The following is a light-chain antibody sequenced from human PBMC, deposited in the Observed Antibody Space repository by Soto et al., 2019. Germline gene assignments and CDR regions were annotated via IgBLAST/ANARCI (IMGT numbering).Light chain of an antibody. CDR1: SSDVGRSSY. Sequence: QSVLTQPPSASGSPGQSVVISCTGTSSDVGRSSYVSWYQQHPGKAPKLIIYEVYKRPSGVPDRFSGSKSGNTASLTVSGLQAEDEADYYCNSYGGNKVFGGGTKLTVL. CDR3: NSYGGNKV. V-gene: IGLV2-8*01. CDR2: EVY. J-gene: IGLJ2*01.